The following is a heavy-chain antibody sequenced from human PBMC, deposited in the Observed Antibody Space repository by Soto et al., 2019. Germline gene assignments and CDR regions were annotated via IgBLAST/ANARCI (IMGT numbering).Heavy chain of an antibody. D-gene: IGHD6-19*01. Sequence: GGSLRFSCAVCGFTFSSYAMTWARQAPGKGVEWRSLITSTGSTYTADSVNGRFTSSSDTSKSILYLQKNRLRVEDTAVYYCAKVGSSAWYHNSYFDYWGQGTLVTVSS. CDR1: GFTFSSYA. V-gene: IGHV3-23*01. J-gene: IGHJ4*02. CDR2: ITSTGST. CDR3: AKVGSSAWYHNSYFDY.